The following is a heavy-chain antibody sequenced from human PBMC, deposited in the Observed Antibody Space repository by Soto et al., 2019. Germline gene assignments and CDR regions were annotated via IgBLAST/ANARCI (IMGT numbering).Heavy chain of an antibody. CDR1: GYSFTSLD. Sequence: GASVKVSCKASGYSFTSLDINWVRQATGQGLEWMGWMQPSSGRTGYAQKFQGRVTMTRDTSINTAYMELSSLTSDDTAFYYCARGVTAGVDYWGQGTLVTVSS. CDR3: ARGVTAGVDY. J-gene: IGHJ4*02. V-gene: IGHV1-8*01. D-gene: IGHD1-26*01. CDR2: MQPSSGRT.